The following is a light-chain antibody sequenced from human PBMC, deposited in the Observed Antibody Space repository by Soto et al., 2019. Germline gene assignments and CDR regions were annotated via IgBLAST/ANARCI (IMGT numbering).Light chain of an antibody. CDR1: QSVSSF. CDR3: QQRSNFMYT. CDR2: DAS. Sequence: EIVLTQSPATLSLSPGERVTLSCRASQSVSSFLAWYQQQPGQAPRLLIDDASNRATGIPARFSGSGSGTDFTLTISSLEPEDFAVYYCQQRSNFMYTFGQGTKLELK. J-gene: IGKJ2*01. V-gene: IGKV3-11*01.